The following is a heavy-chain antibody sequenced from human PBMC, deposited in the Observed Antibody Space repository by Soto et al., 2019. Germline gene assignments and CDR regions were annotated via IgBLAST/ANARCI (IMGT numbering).Heavy chain of an antibody. CDR2: ISYDGSNK. Sequence: GGSLRLSCAASGFTFSSYAMHWVRQAPGKGLEWVAVISYDGSNKYYADSVRGRFTISRDNSKNTLYLQMNSLRAEDTAVYYCARDASGSYPTGDYFDYWGQGTLVTVSS. J-gene: IGHJ4*02. D-gene: IGHD1-26*01. CDR1: GFTFSSYA. CDR3: ARDASGSYPTGDYFDY. V-gene: IGHV3-30-3*01.